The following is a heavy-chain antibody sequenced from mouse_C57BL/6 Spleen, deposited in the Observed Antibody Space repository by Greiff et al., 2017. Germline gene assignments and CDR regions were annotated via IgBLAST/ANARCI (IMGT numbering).Heavy chain of an antibody. CDR2: IDPSDSET. V-gene: IGHV1-52*01. CDR3: ARTITTVYFDY. J-gene: IGHJ2*01. Sequence: QVQLKQPGAELVRPGSSVKLSCKASGYTFTSYWMHWVKQRPIQGLEWIGNIDPSDSETHYNQKFKDKATLTVDKSSSTAYMQLSSLTSEDSAVYYCARTITTVYFDYWGQGTTLTVSS. D-gene: IGHD1-1*01. CDR1: GYTFTSYW.